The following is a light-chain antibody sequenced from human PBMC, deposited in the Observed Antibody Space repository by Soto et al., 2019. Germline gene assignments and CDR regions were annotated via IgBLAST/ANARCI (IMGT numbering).Light chain of an antibody. CDR3: QQSYSTLWT. J-gene: IGKJ1*01. Sequence: DIQMNQSPSSLSSSVGDRVTITCRASPSISSYVNWYQQKPGKAPKLLIYAASRLQSGVPSSFSGSGSGTDFTLTISSLQPEDFSTYYCQQSYSTLWTFGQGTKVELK. CDR1: PSISSY. CDR2: AAS. V-gene: IGKV1-39*01.